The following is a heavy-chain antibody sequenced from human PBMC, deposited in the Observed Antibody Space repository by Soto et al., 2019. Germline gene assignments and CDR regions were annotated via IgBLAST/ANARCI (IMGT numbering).Heavy chain of an antibody. CDR2: ISGSGGST. CDR1: GFTFSSYA. D-gene: IGHD6-13*01. J-gene: IGHJ6*02. Sequence: TGGALRLSCAASGFTFSSYAMSWGRQAPGKGLEGVSAISGSGGSTYYADSVKGRFTISRDNSKNTLYLQMNSLRAEDTAVYYCAKDGRIASAYYCSGMDVWGQGTTVTVSS. CDR3: AKDGRIASAYYCSGMDV. V-gene: IGHV3-23*01.